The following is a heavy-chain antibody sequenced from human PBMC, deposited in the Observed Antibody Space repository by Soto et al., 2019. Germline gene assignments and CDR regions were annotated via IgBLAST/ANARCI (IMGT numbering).Heavy chain of an antibody. J-gene: IGHJ6*02. CDR2: IYYSGST. D-gene: IGHD3-10*01. V-gene: IGHV4-59*01. Sequence: SETLSLTCTVSGGSISSYYWSWIRQPPGKGLEWIGYIYYSGSTNYNPSLKSRVTISVDTSKNQFSLKLSSVTAADTAVYYCAKSMVREARSWEPLDVWGQGTTVTVSS. CDR3: AKSMVREARSWEPLDV. CDR1: GGSISSYY.